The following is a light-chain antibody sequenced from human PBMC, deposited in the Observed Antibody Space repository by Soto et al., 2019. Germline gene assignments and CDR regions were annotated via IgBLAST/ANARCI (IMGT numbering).Light chain of an antibody. Sequence: EIVMTQSPATLSVYPGERATLSCRASQSVSSNLAWYQQKPGQAPRLLIYGASTRATGIPARFSGSGSGTEFTLTISSLQSEDFAVYYCQQYNNWPWTFGHGTKV. CDR2: GAS. CDR1: QSVSSN. J-gene: IGKJ1*01. CDR3: QQYNNWPWT. V-gene: IGKV3-15*01.